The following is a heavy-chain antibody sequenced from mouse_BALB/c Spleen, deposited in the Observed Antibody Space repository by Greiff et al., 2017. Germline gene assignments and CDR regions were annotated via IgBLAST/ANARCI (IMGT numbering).Heavy chain of an antibody. J-gene: IGHJ4*01. CDR2: IYPGNSDT. CDR3: TREGTTVVDYAMDY. CDR1: GYSFTSYW. Sequence: EVQLQQSGTVLARPGASVKMSCKASGYSFTSYWMHWVKQRPGQGLEWIGAIYPGNSDTSYNQKFKGKAKLTAVTSASTAYMELSSLTNEDSAVYYCTREGTTVVDYAMDYWGQGTSVTVSS. D-gene: IGHD1-1*01. V-gene: IGHV1-5*01.